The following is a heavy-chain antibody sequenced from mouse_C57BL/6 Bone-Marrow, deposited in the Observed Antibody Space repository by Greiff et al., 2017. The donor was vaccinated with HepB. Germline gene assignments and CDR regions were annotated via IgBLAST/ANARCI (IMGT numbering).Heavy chain of an antibody. V-gene: IGHV1-69*01. CDR3: ARPYYDYDAWYFDV. J-gene: IGHJ1*03. D-gene: IGHD2-4*01. CDR1: GYTFTSYW. CDR2: IDPSDSYT. Sequence: VQLQQPGAELVMPGASVKLSCKASGYTFTSYWMHWVKQRPGQGLEWIGEIDPSDSYTNYNQKFKGKSTLTVDKSSSTAYMQLSSLTSEDSAVYYCARPYYDYDAWYFDVWGTGTTVTVSS.